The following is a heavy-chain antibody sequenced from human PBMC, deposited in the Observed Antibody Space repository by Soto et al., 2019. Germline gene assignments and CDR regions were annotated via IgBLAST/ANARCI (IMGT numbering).Heavy chain of an antibody. V-gene: IGHV1-46*01. J-gene: IGHJ5*02. Sequence: HVQMVQSGAEVKKPGASVKVSCKASGYTFSNYYIHWVRQAPGHGLEWMGIINPRDVTTSHEQKFQGRVTLTRDTSTSTVYMELFSLRSEDTAVYYCAREVTRGANWFDPWAQGTLVIVSS. CDR2: INPRDVTT. CDR1: GYTFSNYY. CDR3: AREVTRGANWFDP. D-gene: IGHD4-17*01.